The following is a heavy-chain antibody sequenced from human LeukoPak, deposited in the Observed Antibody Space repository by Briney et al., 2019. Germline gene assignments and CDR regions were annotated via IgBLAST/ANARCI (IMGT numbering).Heavy chain of an antibody. CDR1: GFIFSSYA. V-gene: IGHV3-23*01. CDR3: TTDPTDYFDC. CDR2: ISGSGGST. Sequence: GGSLRLSCAASGFIFSSYAMSWVRQAPGKGLEWVSGISGSGGSTFYADSVKGRFTISRDNSKNTLYLQMNSLKTEDTAVYYCTTDPTDYFDCWGQGTLVTVSS. J-gene: IGHJ4*02.